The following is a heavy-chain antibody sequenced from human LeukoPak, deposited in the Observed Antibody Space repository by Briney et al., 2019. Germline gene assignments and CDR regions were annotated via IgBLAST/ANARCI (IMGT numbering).Heavy chain of an antibody. CDR1: GFTFSNYS. CDR3: ARAEALKFRDFDY. Sequence: GGSLRLSCAASGFTFSNYSMNWVRQAPGKGLEWVSSITSSGSYIYYADSVKGRFTISKDNARNSLYLQMNSLRAEDTAIYYCARAEALKFRDFDYWGQGTLVTVSS. CDR2: ITSSGSYI. J-gene: IGHJ4*02. V-gene: IGHV3-21*01.